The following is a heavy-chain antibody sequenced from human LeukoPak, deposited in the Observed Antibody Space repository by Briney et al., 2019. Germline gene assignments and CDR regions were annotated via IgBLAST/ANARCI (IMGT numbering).Heavy chain of an antibody. V-gene: IGHV3-66*02. CDR3: AKLWGWRTHIDS. CDR1: ALFISDSY. Sequence: GGSLRLSCTASALFISDSYMTWVRQAPGKGLEWVSIIYAGGSTYYTDSVKGRFTISRDNSNNTVYLQMNSLKIEDTAVYYCAKLWGWRTHIDSWGQGTVVTVSS. D-gene: IGHD3-3*01. J-gene: IGHJ4*02. CDR2: IYAGGST.